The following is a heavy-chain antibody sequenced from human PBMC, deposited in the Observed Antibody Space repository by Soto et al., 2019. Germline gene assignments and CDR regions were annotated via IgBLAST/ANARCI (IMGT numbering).Heavy chain of an antibody. CDR1: GSTLSDYY. CDR3: ARDLGYCSGGRCYSYYYGMDV. J-gene: IGHJ6*02. Sequence: PGGSLRLSCAASGSTLSDYYMSWIRQAPGKGLEWVSHISYSSSHANYADSVKGRFTIFRDNAKNSLYLQMNSPRPEDTAVYYCARDLGYCSGGRCYSYYYGMDVWGQGTTVTVSS. D-gene: IGHD2-15*01. V-gene: IGHV3-11*06. CDR2: ISYSSSHA.